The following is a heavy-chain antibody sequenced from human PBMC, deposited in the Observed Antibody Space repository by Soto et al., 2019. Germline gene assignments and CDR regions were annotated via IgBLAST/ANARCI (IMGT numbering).Heavy chain of an antibody. CDR1: GGSISSSSYY. CDR2: IYYSGST. V-gene: IGHV4-39*01. D-gene: IGHD2-2*01. J-gene: IGHJ6*02. Sequence: SETLSLTCTVSGGSISSSSYYWGWIRQPPGKGLEWIGSIYYSGSTYYNPCLKSRVTLTVDTSKNQLSLKPSSVTAADTAVYYCARQVLGYCSSTSCVSYYGMDVWGQGTAVTVSS. CDR3: ARQVLGYCSSTSCVSYYGMDV.